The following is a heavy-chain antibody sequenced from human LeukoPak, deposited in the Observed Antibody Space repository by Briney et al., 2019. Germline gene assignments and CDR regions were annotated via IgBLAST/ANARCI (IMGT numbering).Heavy chain of an antibody. D-gene: IGHD6-19*01. CDR2: VSAGAKT. V-gene: IGHV3-23*01. CDR3: AKIGGWSLDY. J-gene: IGHJ4*02. CDR1: GFTFSSYA. Sequence: GGSLRLSCAASGFTFSSYAMSWVRQAPGKGLEWVSIVSAGAKTYYSDSVKGRFTVSRDNSKNTLYLLMNSLRTEDTAVYYCAKIGGWSLDYWGQGTLVTVSS.